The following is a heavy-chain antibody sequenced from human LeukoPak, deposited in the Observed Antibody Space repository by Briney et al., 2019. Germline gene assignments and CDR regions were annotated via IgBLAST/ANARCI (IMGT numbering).Heavy chain of an antibody. CDR1: GFTFSNYG. J-gene: IGHJ6*02. CDR2: IWNDGSNK. V-gene: IGHV3-33*01. Sequence: PGRSLRLSCAASGFTFSNYGMHWVRQAPGKGLEWVSLIWNDGSNKYYSDSVKGRFTISRDNSKNTLSLQMSSLRAEDTAVYYCVRSLNRGGIHYYGMDVWGQGTTVTVSS. CDR3: VRSLNRGGIHYYGMDV. D-gene: IGHD3-10*01.